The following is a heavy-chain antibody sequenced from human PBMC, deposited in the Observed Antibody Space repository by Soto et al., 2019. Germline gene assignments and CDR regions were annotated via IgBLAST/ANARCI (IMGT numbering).Heavy chain of an antibody. CDR3: GREMVVPAAYLLDDYYGMDV. V-gene: IGHV3-48*03. CDR2: ISSSGSPI. D-gene: IGHD3-16*01. J-gene: IGHJ6*02. CDR1: GFTFRSYE. Sequence: ELQLMESGGGLVQPGGSLRLSCAASGFTFRSYEMNWVRQAPGKGLEWVSYISSSGSPIYYADSVKGRFTISRDNAENSLYLQMNSLRAEDTAVYYCGREMVVPAAYLLDDYYGMDVWGQGTTVTVSS.